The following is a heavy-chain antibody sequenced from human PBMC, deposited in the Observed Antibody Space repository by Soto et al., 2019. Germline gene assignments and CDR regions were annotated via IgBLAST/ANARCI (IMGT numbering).Heavy chain of an antibody. V-gene: IGHV3-23*01. J-gene: IGHJ6*02. CDR2: ISGGGGT. CDR1: GFTFSSYA. CDR3: AKDPGNSGYDYYYYYYGMDL. D-gene: IGHD5-12*01. Sequence: EVQLLESGGGLVQPGGSLRLSCAASGFTFSSYAMSWVRQAPGKGLEWVSAISGGGGTYYADSVKGRFTISRDNSKTTLFLQMNSLRAEDTAVYYCAKDPGNSGYDYYYYYYGMDLWGQGTTVTVSS.